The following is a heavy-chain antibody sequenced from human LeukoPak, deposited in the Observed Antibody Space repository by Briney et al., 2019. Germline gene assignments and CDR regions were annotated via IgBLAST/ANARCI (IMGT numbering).Heavy chain of an antibody. Sequence: SETLSLTCTVSGGSISSESYYWSWIRQPAGKALEWIGRINTSGNINYNPSLKSRVTLSVDTSNNQISLKLTSVTAADTAVYYCAGGRQWLAFDSWGQGTLVTVSS. CDR3: AGGRQWLAFDS. D-gene: IGHD6-19*01. CDR1: GGSISSESYY. J-gene: IGHJ4*02. CDR2: INTSGNI. V-gene: IGHV4-61*02.